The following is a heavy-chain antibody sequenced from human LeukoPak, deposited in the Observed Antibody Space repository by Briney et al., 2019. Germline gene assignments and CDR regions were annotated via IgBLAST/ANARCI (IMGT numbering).Heavy chain of an antibody. CDR2: IYYSGST. Sequence: PSQTLSLTCTVSGGSISSGGYYWSWIRQHPGTGLEWIGYIYYSGSTYYNPSLKSRVTISVDTSKNQFSLKLSSVTAADTAVYYCASYVDTAMVTGFDYWGQGTLVTVSS. V-gene: IGHV4-31*03. J-gene: IGHJ4*02. CDR3: ASYVDTAMVTGFDY. D-gene: IGHD5-18*01. CDR1: GGSISSGGYY.